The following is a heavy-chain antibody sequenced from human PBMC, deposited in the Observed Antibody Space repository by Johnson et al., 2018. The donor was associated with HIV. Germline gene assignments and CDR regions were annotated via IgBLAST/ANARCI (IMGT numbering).Heavy chain of an antibody. CDR2: IRYDGGTK. CDR1: GFTFNTYG. J-gene: IGHJ3*01. D-gene: IGHD3-10*01. Sequence: QVQLVESGGGVVHPGGSLRLSCAASGFTFNTYGMHWVRQAPGKGLEWVAFIRYDGGTKYYADSLKGRFTISRDNSKNTLDLQMNSLTIEYTAVFYCAKTRMGGILDAFDLWGQGTMVIVS. CDR3: AKTRMGGILDAFDL. V-gene: IGHV3-30*02.